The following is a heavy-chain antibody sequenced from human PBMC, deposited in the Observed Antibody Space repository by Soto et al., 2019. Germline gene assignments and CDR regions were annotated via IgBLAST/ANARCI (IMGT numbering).Heavy chain of an antibody. CDR3: ARVGGGIAARI. D-gene: IGHD6-6*01. V-gene: IGHV5-51*01. J-gene: IGHJ4*02. CDR1: GYSFPSYW. CDR2: FYLCGADT. Sequence: PGESLKISCKGSGYSFPSYWIGLVRQMPGKGTEGVGIFYLCGADTRYSPSFHGQDTISADKSISTAYLQWSSLKASDTAMYYCARVGGGIAARIWGQGTLVTVSS.